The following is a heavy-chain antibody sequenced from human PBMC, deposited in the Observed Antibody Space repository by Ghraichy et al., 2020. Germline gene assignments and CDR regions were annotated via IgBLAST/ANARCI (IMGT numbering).Heavy chain of an antibody. Sequence: LSLTCAASGFIFSSYGMHWVRQAPGKGLEWVAVIWYNGSNKYYADSVKGRFTISRDNSKKTLYLQMNSLRADDTAVYYCARDGIIDYWGQGTLVTVSS. J-gene: IGHJ4*02. CDR3: ARDGIIDY. V-gene: IGHV3-33*01. D-gene: IGHD1-14*01. CDR1: GFIFSSYG. CDR2: IWYNGSNK.